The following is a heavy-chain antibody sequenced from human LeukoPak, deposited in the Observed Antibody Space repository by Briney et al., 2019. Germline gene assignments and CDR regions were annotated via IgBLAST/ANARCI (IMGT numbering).Heavy chain of an antibody. CDR1: GFTFSSYG. CDR2: IWYDGSNN. CDR3: ARDWSADFWSGHLFDY. Sequence: PGGSLRLSCAASGFTFSSYGMHWVRQAPGKGLDWVAVIWYDGSNNYYADSVKGRFTISRENSKNTLYLQMNRLRGEDTAVYYCARDWSADFWSGHLFDYWGQGTLVTVSS. D-gene: IGHD3-3*01. V-gene: IGHV3-33*01. J-gene: IGHJ4*02.